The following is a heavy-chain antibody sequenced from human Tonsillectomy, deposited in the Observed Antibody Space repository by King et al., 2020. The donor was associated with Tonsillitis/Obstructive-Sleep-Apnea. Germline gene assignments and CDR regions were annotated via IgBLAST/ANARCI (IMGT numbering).Heavy chain of an antibody. J-gene: IGHJ4*02. V-gene: IGHV3-74*01. Sequence: VQLVESGGGLVQPGGSLRLSCAASGFTFSTYWMHWVRQAPGKGLVWVSRVNSVGSSTSYADSVKGRFTISRDNAKNTLYLQMNSLRAEDTAGYYCARMGIQLHLRDYWGQGTLVTVSS. D-gene: IGHD5-18*01. CDR2: VNSVGSST. CDR1: GFTFSTYW. CDR3: ARMGIQLHLRDY.